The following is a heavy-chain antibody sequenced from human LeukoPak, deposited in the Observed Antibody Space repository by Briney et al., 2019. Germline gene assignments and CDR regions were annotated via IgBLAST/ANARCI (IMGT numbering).Heavy chain of an antibody. J-gene: IGHJ5*02. CDR2: ISYDGSNE. Sequence: GGSLRLSCAASGFTFGSYAMHWVRQAPGKGLEWVAIISYDGSNEYYADSVKGRFTISRDNSKNTLYLHMNSLTAEDTAVYYCARYYSGSSGGWFDPWGQGTLVTVSS. CDR3: ARYYSGSSGGWFDP. CDR1: GFTFGSYA. D-gene: IGHD1-26*01. V-gene: IGHV3-30-3*01.